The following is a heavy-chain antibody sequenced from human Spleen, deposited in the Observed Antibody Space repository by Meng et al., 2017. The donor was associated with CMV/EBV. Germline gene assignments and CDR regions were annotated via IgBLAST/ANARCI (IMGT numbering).Heavy chain of an antibody. CDR2: ISSSSSTI. Sequence: GESLKISCAASGFTFSSYSMNWVRQAPGKGLEWVSYISSSSSTIYYADPVKGRFTISRDNAKNSLYLQMNSLRAEDTAVYYCARDGVESSIFGVVIIHFDYWGQGTLVTVSS. CDR3: ARDGVESSIFGVVIIHFDY. CDR1: GFTFSSYS. J-gene: IGHJ4*02. D-gene: IGHD3-3*01. V-gene: IGHV3-48*04.